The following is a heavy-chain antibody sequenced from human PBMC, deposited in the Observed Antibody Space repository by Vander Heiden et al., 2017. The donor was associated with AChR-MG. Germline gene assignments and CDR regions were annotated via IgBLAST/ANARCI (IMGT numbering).Heavy chain of an antibody. D-gene: IGHD3-3*01. V-gene: IGHV1-69*06. CDR2: IIPIFGTA. CDR1: GGTFSSYA. Sequence: QVQLVQSGAEVKKPGSSVKVSCKASGGTFSSYAISWVRQAPGQGLEWMGGIIPIFGTANYAQKFQGRVTITADKSTSTAYMELSSLRSEDTAVYYCARDSHYDCLSLGGNWFDPWCHGTLVTVSS. CDR3: ARDSHYDCLSLGGNWFDP. J-gene: IGHJ5*02.